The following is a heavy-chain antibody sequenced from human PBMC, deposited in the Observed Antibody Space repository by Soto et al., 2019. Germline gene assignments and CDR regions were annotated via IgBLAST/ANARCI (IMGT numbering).Heavy chain of an antibody. CDR3: AREFRLRQAFDI. D-gene: IGHD4-17*01. CDR2: IYYSGST. CDR1: GGSISSYY. V-gene: IGHV4-59*01. J-gene: IGHJ3*02. Sequence: KASETLSLTCTVSGGSISSYYWGWIRQPPGKGLEWIGYIYYSGSTNYNPSLKSRVTISVDTSKNQFSLKLSSVTAADTAVYYCAREFRLRQAFDIWGQGTMVTVSS.